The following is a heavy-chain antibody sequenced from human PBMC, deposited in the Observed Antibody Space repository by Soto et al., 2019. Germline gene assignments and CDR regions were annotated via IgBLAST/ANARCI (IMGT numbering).Heavy chain of an antibody. J-gene: IGHJ6*03. Sequence: SETLSLTCAVYGGFVTSGSYYWIWIRQPPGKGLEWIGEMSHSGGTHFNPSLKSRVTISVDTSKNQFTLKLSSVTAADTAVYYCARVEGFGEFGEGPKYYYYYYMDVWGKGTTVTVSS. D-gene: IGHD3-10*01. CDR1: GGFVTSGSYY. CDR2: MSHSGGT. V-gene: IGHV4-34*01. CDR3: ARVEGFGEFGEGPKYYYYYYMDV.